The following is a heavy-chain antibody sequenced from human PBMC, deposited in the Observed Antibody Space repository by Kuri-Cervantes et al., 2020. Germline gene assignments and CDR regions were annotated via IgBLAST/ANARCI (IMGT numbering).Heavy chain of an antibody. CDR3: ARFVTDWFDS. J-gene: IGHJ5*01. Sequence: GSLRLSCTVSGGSISNYYWSWIRQSPGKGLEWLGYIYNSGTAKYNPSLKSRVTISVDKSKNQFSLKLSSMTAADTAVYYCARFVTDWFDSWSQGTLVTVSS. CDR1: GGSISNYY. CDR2: IYNSGTA. D-gene: IGHD2-21*02. V-gene: IGHV4-4*09.